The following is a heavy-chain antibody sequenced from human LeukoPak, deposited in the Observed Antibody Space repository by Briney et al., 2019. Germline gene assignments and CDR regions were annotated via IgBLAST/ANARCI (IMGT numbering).Heavy chain of an antibody. CDR1: GFTFSSYA. J-gene: IGHJ4*02. CDR3: ARDNEYQLLWFFDY. D-gene: IGHD2-2*01. V-gene: IGHV3-30*04. Sequence: GGSLRLSCAASGFTFSSYAMHWVRQAPGKGLEWVAVISYDGSNKHYADSVKGRFTIYRDNSKNTLYLQMNSLRAEDTAVYYCARDNEYQLLWFFDYWGQGTLVTVSS. CDR2: ISYDGSNK.